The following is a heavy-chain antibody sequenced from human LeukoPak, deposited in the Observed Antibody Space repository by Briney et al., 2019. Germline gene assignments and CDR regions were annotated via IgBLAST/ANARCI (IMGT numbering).Heavy chain of an antibody. CDR2: INQDGSEK. J-gene: IGHJ4*02. V-gene: IGHV3-7*01. CDR3: VREGAYSTSSPAGY. D-gene: IGHD6-6*01. Sequence: PGGSLRLSCAASGFTFSSYWMSWVRQAPGKRLEWVSSINQDGSEKYYVGSVKGRFIISRDNARNSLFLQMNSPTAEDTAIYYCVREGAYSTSSPAGYWGQGTLVSVSS. CDR1: GFTFSSYW.